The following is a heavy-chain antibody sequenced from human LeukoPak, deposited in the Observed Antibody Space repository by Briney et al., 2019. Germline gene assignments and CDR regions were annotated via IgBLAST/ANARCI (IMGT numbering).Heavy chain of an antibody. CDR1: GGSISSYY. J-gene: IGHJ4*02. Sequence: TSETLSLTCTVSGGSISSYYWSWIRQPPGKGLEWIGYIYYSGSTNYIPSLKSRVTISVDTSKNQFSLKLSSVTAADTAVYYCARVRGYSYGVDYWGQGTLVTVSS. D-gene: IGHD5-18*01. V-gene: IGHV4-59*01. CDR3: ARVRGYSYGVDY. CDR2: IYYSGST.